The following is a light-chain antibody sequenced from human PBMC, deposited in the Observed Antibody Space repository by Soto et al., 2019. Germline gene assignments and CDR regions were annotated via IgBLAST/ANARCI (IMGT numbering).Light chain of an antibody. J-gene: IGKJ1*01. V-gene: IGKV3-15*01. CDR1: QSVSSR. CDR3: HQYNDWPLT. CDR2: GAS. Sequence: EVVMTQSPDTLSVSPGERATLSCRASQSVSSRLAWYQQKPGQAPRLLMYGASARATGIPARFTGSGSGTDFTLTISSLQSEDSAVYYCHQYNDWPLTFGLGTKVETK.